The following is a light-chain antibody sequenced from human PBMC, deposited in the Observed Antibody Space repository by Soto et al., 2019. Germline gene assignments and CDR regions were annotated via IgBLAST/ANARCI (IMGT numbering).Light chain of an antibody. CDR2: WAS. Sequence: DIVMTQSPDSLAVSLGERATVNCKSSQSVLYSSNNKNYLAWYQQKPGQPPKLLIYWASTRESGVPDRFSGSGSGTDFTLTISSLQAEDVAVYYCQQYYRSPWTFGHGTKVEIK. CDR3: QQYYRSPWT. CDR1: QSVLYSSNNKNY. V-gene: IGKV4-1*01. J-gene: IGKJ1*01.